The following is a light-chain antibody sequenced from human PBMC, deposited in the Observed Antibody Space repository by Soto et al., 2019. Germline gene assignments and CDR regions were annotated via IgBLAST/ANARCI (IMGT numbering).Light chain of an antibody. V-gene: IGKV3-11*01. CDR1: LSVSVY. CDR3: QQRF. Sequence: EIVLTQSPATLSLSPGERATLSCRTSLSVSVYLDWYQQKPGQAPRLLISDASNRATGIPARFSGSGSGTDFTLTISSLEPEDFAFYYCQQRFFGPGTKVDIK. J-gene: IGKJ3*01. CDR2: DAS.